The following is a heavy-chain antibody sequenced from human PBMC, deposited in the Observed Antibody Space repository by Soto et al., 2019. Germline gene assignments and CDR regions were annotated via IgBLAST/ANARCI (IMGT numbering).Heavy chain of an antibody. V-gene: IGHV1-2*04. D-gene: IGHD3-3*01. CDR2: INPNSGGT. CDR3: AISLGDEYYDCWSGYRPFDY. J-gene: IGHJ4*02. CDR1: GYTFTGYY. Sequence: ASVKVSCKASGYTFTGYYMHWVRQAPGQGLEWMGWINPNSGGTNYAQKFQGWVTMTRDTSISTAYMELSRLRSDDTAVYYCAISLGDEYYDCWSGYRPFDYWGQGTLVTVSS.